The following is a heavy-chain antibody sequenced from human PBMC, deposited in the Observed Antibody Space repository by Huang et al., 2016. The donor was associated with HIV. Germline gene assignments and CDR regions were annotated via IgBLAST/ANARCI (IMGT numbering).Heavy chain of an antibody. V-gene: IGHV1-18*01. CDR3: ARGGGIQLWLLGYYYMDV. D-gene: IGHD5-18*01. J-gene: IGHJ6*03. CDR2: SSVYNGNP. CDR1: GYTFSSFG. Sequence: QVQLVQSGAEVKKPGASVKVSCKASGYTFSSFGISWVRQAPGQGLEWGGGSSVYNGNPKLAQKFQGRLTMTTDTSTSTAYVELRSLRSDDTAVYYCARGGGIQLWLLGYYYMDVWGNGTTVTVSS.